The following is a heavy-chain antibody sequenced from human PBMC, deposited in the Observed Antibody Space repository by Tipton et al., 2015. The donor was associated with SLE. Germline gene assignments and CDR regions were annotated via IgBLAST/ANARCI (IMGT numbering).Heavy chain of an antibody. D-gene: IGHD3-10*01. CDR3: TRGNYYGAGDF. CDR2: IYASGYT. CDR1: GYSISSGSYF. V-gene: IGHV4-61*02. Sequence: TPSLTCTVSGYSISSGSYFWSWIRQPAGKGLEWIGRIYASGYTNYNPSLKSRVTISVDTSKNQFSLKVTSVTAADTAVYYCTRGNYYGAGDFWGQGTLVTVSS. J-gene: IGHJ4*02.